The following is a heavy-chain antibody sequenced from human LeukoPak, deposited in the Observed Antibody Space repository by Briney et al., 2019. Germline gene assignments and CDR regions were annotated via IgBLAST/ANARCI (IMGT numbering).Heavy chain of an antibody. CDR1: GFTFSDYY. CDR3: AKDEIEYSSSSYYFDY. V-gene: IGHV3-11*04. D-gene: IGHD6-6*01. J-gene: IGHJ4*02. Sequence: GGSLRLSCAASGFTFSDYYMSWIRQAPGKGLEWVSYISSSGSTIYYADSVKGRFTISRDNAKNSLYLQMNSLRAEDTAVYYCAKDEIEYSSSSYYFDYWGQGTLVTVSS. CDR2: ISSSGSTI.